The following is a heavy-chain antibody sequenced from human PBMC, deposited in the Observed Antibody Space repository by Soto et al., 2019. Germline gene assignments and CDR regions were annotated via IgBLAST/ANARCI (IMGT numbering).Heavy chain of an antibody. CDR3: ARDSYSSSWYYDY. D-gene: IGHD6-13*01. J-gene: IGHJ4*02. CDR2: IWYDGSNK. CDR1: GFTFSRDG. Sequence: QTGGSLRLSCAASGFTFSRDGMHWVRQAPGKGLEWVAVIWYDGSNKYYADSVKGRFTISRDNSKNTLYLQTNSLRAEDTAVYYCARDSYSSSWYYDYWGQGTLVTVSS. V-gene: IGHV3-33*01.